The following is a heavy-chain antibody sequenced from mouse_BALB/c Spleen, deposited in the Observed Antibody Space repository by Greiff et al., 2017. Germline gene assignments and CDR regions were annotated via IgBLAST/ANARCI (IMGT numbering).Heavy chain of an antibody. CDR2: ISYSGST. V-gene: IGHV3-2*02. J-gene: IGHJ2*01. Sequence: ESGPGLVKPSQSLSLTCTVTGYSITSDYAWNWIRQFPGNKLEWMGYISYSGSTSYNPSLKSRISITRDTSKNQFFLQLNSVTTEDTATYYCARGERDDFDYWGQGTTLTVSS. CDR3: ARGERDDFDY. D-gene: IGHD3-3*01. CDR1: GYSITSDYA.